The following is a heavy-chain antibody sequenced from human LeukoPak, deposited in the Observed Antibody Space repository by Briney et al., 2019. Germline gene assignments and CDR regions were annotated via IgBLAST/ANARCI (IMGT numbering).Heavy chain of an antibody. D-gene: IGHD2-8*01. J-gene: IGHJ4*02. CDR1: GGSIISSSWY. V-gene: IGHV4-39*02. CDR2: ISSRGST. CDR3: GRDLNAGLDS. Sequence: PSETLSLTCTVSGGSIISSSWYWGWIRQPPGKGLEWIGVISSRGSTYYNPSLNSRVTMSVDTSKNQFSLRLTSVTAADAAVYYCGRDLNAGLDSWGQGILVTVSS.